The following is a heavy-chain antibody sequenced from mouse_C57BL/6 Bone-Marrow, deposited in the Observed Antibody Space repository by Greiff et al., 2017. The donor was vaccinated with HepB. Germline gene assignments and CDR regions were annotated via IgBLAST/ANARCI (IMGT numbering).Heavy chain of an antibody. V-gene: IGHV5-17*01. D-gene: IGHD1-1*01. CDR1: GFTFSDYG. CDR3: ARRSYYGGFAY. Sequence: EVQRVESGGGLVKPGGSLKLSCAASGFTFSDYGMHWVRQAPEKGLEWVAYISSGSSTIYYADTVKGRFTISRDNAKNTLFLQMTSLRSEDTAMYYCARRSYYGGFAYWGQGTLVTVSA. CDR2: ISSGSSTI. J-gene: IGHJ3*01.